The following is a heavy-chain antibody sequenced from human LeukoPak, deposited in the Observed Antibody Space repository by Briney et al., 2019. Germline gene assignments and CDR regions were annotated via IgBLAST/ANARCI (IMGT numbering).Heavy chain of an antibody. CDR2: ISWNSGSI. D-gene: IGHD3-22*01. CDR1: GFTFDDYA. Sequence: GGSLRLSCAASGFTFDDYAMHWDRQAPGKGLEWVSGISWNSGSIGYADSVKGRFTISRDNAKNSLYLQMNSLRAEDTALYYCAKESVGYYYDSSVYFDYWGQGTLVTVSS. V-gene: IGHV3-9*01. J-gene: IGHJ4*02. CDR3: AKESVGYYYDSSVYFDY.